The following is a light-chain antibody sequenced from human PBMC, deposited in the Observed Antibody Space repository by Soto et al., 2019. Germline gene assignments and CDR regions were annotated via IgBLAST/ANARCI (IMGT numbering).Light chain of an antibody. V-gene: IGLV8-61*01. CDR3: VLYMGSDISV. J-gene: IGLJ1*01. CDR2: STN. CDR1: SGSVSTSYY. Sequence: QTVVTQEPSFSVSPGGTVTLTCGLSSGSVSTSYYPSWYQQTPGQAPRTLIYSTNTRSSGVPDRFSGSILGNKAALTITGAQADDESDYYCVLYMGSDISVFGTGTKLTVL.